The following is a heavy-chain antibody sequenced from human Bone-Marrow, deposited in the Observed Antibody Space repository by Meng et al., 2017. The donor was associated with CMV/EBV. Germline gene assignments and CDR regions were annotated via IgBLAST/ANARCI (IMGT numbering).Heavy chain of an antibody. V-gene: IGHV3-23*01. CDR1: GFTFSSYA. Sequence: LSLTCATSGFTFSSYAMSWVRQAPGKGLEWVSVISGSGGSTYYADSVKGRFTISRDNSKNTLYLQMNSLRADDTAVYYCAKGSDCSSTSCTKKGAWDYWGQGTRVTVSS. CDR2: ISGSGGST. J-gene: IGHJ4*02. CDR3: AKGSDCSSTSCTKKGAWDY. D-gene: IGHD2-2*01.